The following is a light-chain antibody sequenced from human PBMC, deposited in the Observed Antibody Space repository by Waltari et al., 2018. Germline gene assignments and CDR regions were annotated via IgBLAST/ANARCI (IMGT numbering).Light chain of an antibody. V-gene: IGKV2-30*01. CDR2: KVS. J-gene: IGKJ1*01. Sequence: DVVLAQSPLSLPVTLGQPASISCRSSQSLVNTDGNIYLNWFHQRPGQSPRRLLYKVSNRDSGVPDRISGSGSGTDFTLKISRLEADDVGVYFCMQGTHWPPTFGQGTKVEIK. CDR3: MQGTHWPPT. CDR1: QSLVNTDGNIY.